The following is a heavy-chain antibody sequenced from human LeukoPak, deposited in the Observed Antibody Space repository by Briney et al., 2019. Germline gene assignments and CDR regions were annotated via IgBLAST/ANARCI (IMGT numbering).Heavy chain of an antibody. CDR1: GFTVSSNY. V-gene: IGHV3-53*01. CDR3: AREGYSYGSQGRWFDP. Sequence: GGSLRLSCAASGFTVSSNYMSWVRQAPGKGLEWVSVIYSGGSTYYADSVKGRFTISRDNSKNTLYLQMNSLRAEDTAVYYCAREGYSYGSQGRWFDPWGQGTLVTVSS. J-gene: IGHJ5*02. D-gene: IGHD5-18*01. CDR2: IYSGGST.